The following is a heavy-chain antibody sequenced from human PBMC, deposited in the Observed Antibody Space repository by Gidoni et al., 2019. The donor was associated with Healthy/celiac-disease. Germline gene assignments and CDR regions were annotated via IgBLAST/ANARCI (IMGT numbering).Heavy chain of an antibody. CDR1: GFTFSSYA. J-gene: IGHJ5*02. Sequence: EVQLLESGGGLVQPGGSLRLSCAAAGFTFSSYAMRWVRQAPGKGLEWVSAISGSGGSTYYADSVKGRFTISRDNSKNTLYLQMNSLRAEDTVVYYCAKDQSFLPEGWFDPWGQGTLVTVSS. CDR2: ISGSGGST. V-gene: IGHV3-23*01. CDR3: AKDQSFLPEGWFDP.